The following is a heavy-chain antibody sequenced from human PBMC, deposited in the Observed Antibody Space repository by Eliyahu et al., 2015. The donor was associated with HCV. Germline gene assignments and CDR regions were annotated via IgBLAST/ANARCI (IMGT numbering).Heavy chain of an antibody. CDR1: GFTFSSYS. CDR2: ISSSSSYI. V-gene: IGHV3-21*01. Sequence: EVQLVESGGGLVKPGGSLRLSXAASGFTFSSYSMNWVRQAPGKGLEWVSSISSSSSYIYYADSVKGRFTISRDNAKNSLYLQMNSLRAEDTAVYYCARDGTQKYHCGGDCDGWGQGTLVTVSS. D-gene: IGHD2-21*02. J-gene: IGHJ4*02. CDR3: ARDGTQKYHCGGDCDG.